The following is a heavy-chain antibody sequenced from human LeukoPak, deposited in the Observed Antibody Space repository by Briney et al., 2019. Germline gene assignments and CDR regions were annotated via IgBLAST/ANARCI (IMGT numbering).Heavy chain of an antibody. J-gene: IGHJ4*02. D-gene: IGHD1-1*01. CDR1: GGSITSYY. Sequence: PSETLSLTCTVSGGSITSYYWSWIRQPAGKGLEWIGRIYTSGSTNYNPSLKSRVTISGDTSKNQFSLRLSSVTAADTAVYYCARQGELEVFDYWGQGTLVTVSS. CDR3: ARQGELEVFDY. V-gene: IGHV4-4*07. CDR2: IYTSGST.